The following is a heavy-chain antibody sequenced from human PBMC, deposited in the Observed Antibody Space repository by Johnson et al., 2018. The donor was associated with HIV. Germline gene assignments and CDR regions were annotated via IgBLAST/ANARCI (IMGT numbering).Heavy chain of an antibody. CDR2: LYSGDIT. J-gene: IGHJ3*02. Sequence: VQLVESGGGLIQPGGSLRLSCAASGFTVSSNYMSWVRQAPGKGLEWVSVLYSGDITYYADSVKGRFTISRDKSKNTLYLQMNSLRVEDTAVYYCARAGPWASSPDNWSPPFHAFDIWGQGTMVTVSS. D-gene: IGHD1-20*01. V-gene: IGHV3-53*01. CDR3: ARAGPWASSPDNWSPPFHAFDI. CDR1: GFTVSSNY.